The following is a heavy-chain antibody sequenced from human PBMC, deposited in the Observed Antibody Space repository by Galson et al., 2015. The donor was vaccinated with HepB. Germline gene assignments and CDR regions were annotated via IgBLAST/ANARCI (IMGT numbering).Heavy chain of an antibody. CDR2: ISSSSHI. J-gene: IGHJ4*02. V-gene: IGHV3-21*01. Sequence: SLRLSCAASGFTFSSYSMNWGRQAPGKGLEWVSSISSSSHIYYADSVKGRFTISRDNAKNSLYLQMNSLRAEDTAVYYCARDFTRTYCSGGSCYRGEIADYWGQGTLVPVSS. CDR1: GFTFSSYS. D-gene: IGHD2-15*01. CDR3: ARDFTRTYCSGGSCYRGEIADY.